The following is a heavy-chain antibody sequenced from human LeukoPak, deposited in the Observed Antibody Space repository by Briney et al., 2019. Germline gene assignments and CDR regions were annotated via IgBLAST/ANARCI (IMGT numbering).Heavy chain of an antibody. CDR1: GFTFRSYS. D-gene: IGHD3-16*01. CDR3: ARDLSLGAPGGFDY. Sequence: GGSLRLSCAASGFTFRSYSMNWVRQAPGKGMEWVSTISSNSTYIYYADSVKGRFTISRDNAENSVYLQMDSLRGGDTAVYYCARDLSLGAPGGFDYWGQGTLVTVSS. CDR2: ISSNSTYI. V-gene: IGHV3-21*01. J-gene: IGHJ4*02.